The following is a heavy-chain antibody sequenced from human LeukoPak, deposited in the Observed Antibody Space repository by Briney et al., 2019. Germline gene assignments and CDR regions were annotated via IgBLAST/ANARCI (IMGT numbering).Heavy chain of an antibody. Sequence: GGSLRLSCAASGFTFSSYEMNWVPQAPGRGLEWVPYINSRGNMMYYADSVKGRFTISRDDAKNSLHLQMNSLRVEDTAVYYCARDGGSAVAGAFDYWGQGTLVTVSS. CDR1: GFTFSSYE. V-gene: IGHV3-48*03. D-gene: IGHD6-19*01. J-gene: IGHJ4*02. CDR2: INSRGNMM. CDR3: ARDGGSAVAGAFDY.